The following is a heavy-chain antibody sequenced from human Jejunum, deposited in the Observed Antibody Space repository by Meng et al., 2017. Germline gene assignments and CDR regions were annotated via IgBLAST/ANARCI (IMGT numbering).Heavy chain of an antibody. CDR3: ARGNEYSNYGADF. CDR2: INDSGST. V-gene: IGHV4-34*01. J-gene: IGHJ4*02. CDR1: GGYISDYY. Sequence: VKLQQWVAGLLKPSETLSLTCAVYGGYISDYYWTGIRQPPGQGLEWMGEINDSGSTNYNPSLKSRVTISVDTSKSQFYLRVSSVTAADTAVYYCARGNEYSNYGADFWGQGTLVTVSS. D-gene: IGHD4-11*01.